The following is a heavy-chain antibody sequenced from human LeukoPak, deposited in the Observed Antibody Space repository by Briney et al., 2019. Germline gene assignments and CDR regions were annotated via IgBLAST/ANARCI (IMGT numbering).Heavy chain of an antibody. CDR2: ISYDGSNK. J-gene: IGHJ4*02. V-gene: IGHV3-30*04. D-gene: IGHD3-10*01. CDR3: ARDPSHMVRGVMVDY. CDR1: GFTFSSYA. Sequence: PGGSLRLSCAASGFTFSSYAMHWVRQAPGKGLEWVAVISYDGSNKYYADSVKGRFTIPRDNSKNTLYLQMNSLRAEDTAVYYCARDPSHMVRGVMVDYWGQGTLVTVSS.